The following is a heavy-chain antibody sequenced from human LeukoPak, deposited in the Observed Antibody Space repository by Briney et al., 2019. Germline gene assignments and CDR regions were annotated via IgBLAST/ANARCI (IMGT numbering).Heavy chain of an antibody. Sequence: GGSLRLSCAASGLTVSSNCMSWVRQAPGKGLEWVSFIYSGGDTYYADSVKGRFTISRDNSKNTFHLQMNSLRAEDTAVYYCAPQWGAPVDYWGQGTLVTVSS. V-gene: IGHV3-53*01. CDR2: IYSGGDT. J-gene: IGHJ4*02. CDR3: APQWGAPVDY. D-gene: IGHD1-26*01. CDR1: GLTVSSNC.